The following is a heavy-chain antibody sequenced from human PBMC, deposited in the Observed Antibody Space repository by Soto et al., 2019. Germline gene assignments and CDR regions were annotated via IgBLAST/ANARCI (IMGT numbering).Heavy chain of an antibody. Sequence: PGGSLRLSCAASGFNFNTYSMNWVRQGPGKGLEWVSFISTSGGYKYYADSVRGRFTISRDNAKKSVYLEMNSLTADDTAVYYCAGERSALPGARDAMDVWGQGTTVTVSS. J-gene: IGHJ6*02. D-gene: IGHD1-26*01. CDR1: GFNFNTYS. CDR2: ISTSGGYK. CDR3: AGERSALPGARDAMDV. V-gene: IGHV3-21*01.